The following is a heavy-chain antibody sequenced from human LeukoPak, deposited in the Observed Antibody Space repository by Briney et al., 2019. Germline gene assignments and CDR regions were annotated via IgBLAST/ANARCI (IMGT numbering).Heavy chain of an antibody. V-gene: IGHV4-34*01. CDR3: ARLDYYGSGSPIDY. Sequence: SETLSLTCAFYGGSFSCYYWSWIRQPPGKGLEWIGEINHSGSTNYNPSLKSRVTISVDTSKNQFSLKLSSVTAADTAVYYCARLDYYGSGSPIDYWGQGTLVTVSS. J-gene: IGHJ4*02. D-gene: IGHD3-10*01. CDR2: INHSGST. CDR1: GGSFSCYY.